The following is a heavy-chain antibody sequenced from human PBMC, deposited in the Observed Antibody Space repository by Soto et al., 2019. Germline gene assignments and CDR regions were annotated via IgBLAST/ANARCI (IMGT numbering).Heavy chain of an antibody. CDR1: GYNFITSG. D-gene: IGHD3-10*01. V-gene: IGHV1-18*01. CDR3: ARGRYFATTHRQWWYFDL. CDR2: ISTANGDR. J-gene: IGHJ2*01. Sequence: ASVKVSCKASGYNFITSGINWVLQAPGEGLEWMGWISTANGDRKYAQKFKGRVTMTSEVSTTTAYMELTNLRSDDTAVYFCARGRYFATTHRQWWYFDLWGRGTLVTVSS.